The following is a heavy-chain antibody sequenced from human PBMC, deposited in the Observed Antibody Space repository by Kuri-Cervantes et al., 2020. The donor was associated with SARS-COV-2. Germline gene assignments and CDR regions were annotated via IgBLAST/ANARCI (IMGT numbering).Heavy chain of an antibody. CDR2: IYHSGST. V-gene: IGHV4-30-2*01. CDR1: GGSISSGGYS. CDR3: ARGVGAAVAGTLITIYYYYGMDV. D-gene: IGHD6-19*01. Sequence: SCAVSGGSISSGGYSWSWIRQPPGKGLEWIGYIYHSGSTYYNPSLKTRVTISVDTSKNQFSLKLSSVTAADTAVYYCARGVGAAVAGTLITIYYYYGMDVWGQGTTVTVSS. J-gene: IGHJ6*02.